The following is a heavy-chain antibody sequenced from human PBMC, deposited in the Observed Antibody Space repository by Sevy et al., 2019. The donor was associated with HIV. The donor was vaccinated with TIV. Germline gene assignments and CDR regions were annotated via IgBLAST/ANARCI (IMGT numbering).Heavy chain of an antibody. D-gene: IGHD2-2*01. V-gene: IGHV4-61*02. Sequence: SETLSLTCTVSGGSISSGNYYWSWIRQPAGKGLEWIGRIYTSGSTNDNPSLKSRVTISVDTSKNQFSLKLSSVTAADTAVYYCARESGDCSSTSCYEGVFDYWGHGTLVTVSS. CDR1: GGSISSGNYY. J-gene: IGHJ4*01. CDR2: IYTSGST. CDR3: ARESGDCSSTSCYEGVFDY.